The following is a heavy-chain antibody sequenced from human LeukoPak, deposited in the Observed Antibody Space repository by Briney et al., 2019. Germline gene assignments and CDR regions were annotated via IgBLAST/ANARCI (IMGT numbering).Heavy chain of an antibody. J-gene: IGHJ6*02. CDR3: ARDYCSSTSFGCYYGMDV. V-gene: IGHV3-20*04. D-gene: IGHD2-2*01. CDR1: GFTFDDYV. Sequence: PGGSLRLSCAASGFTFDDYVMSWVRQAPGKGLEWVSGINWNGGSTGYADSVKGRFTISRDNAKNSLYLQMNSLRAEDTALYYCARDYCSSTSFGCYYGMDVWGQGTTVTVSS. CDR2: INWNGGST.